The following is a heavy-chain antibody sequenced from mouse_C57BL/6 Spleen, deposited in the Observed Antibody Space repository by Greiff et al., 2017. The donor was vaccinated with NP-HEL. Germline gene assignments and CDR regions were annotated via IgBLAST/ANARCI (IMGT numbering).Heavy chain of an antibody. CDR3: AKRGTGGYFDV. D-gene: IGHD3-3*01. CDR1: GYTFTSYW. J-gene: IGHJ1*03. V-gene: IGHV1-64*01. Sequence: VQLQQSGAELVKPGASVKLSCKASGYTFTSYWMHWVKQRPGQGLEWIGMIHPNSGSTNYNEKFKSKATLTVDKSSSTAYMQLSSLTSEDSAVYYCAKRGTGGYFDVWGTGTTVTVSS. CDR2: IHPNSGST.